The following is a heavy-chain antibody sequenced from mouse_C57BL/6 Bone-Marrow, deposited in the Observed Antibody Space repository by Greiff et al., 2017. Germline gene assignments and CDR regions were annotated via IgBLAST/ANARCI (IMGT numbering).Heavy chain of an antibody. D-gene: IGHD3-1*01. J-gene: IGHJ2*01. CDR2: IYPGGGYT. CDR1: GYTFTNYW. V-gene: IGHV1-63*01. Sequence: VQLQESGAELVRPGTSVKMSCKASGYTFTNYWIGWAKQRPGHGLEWIGDIYPGGGYTNSNEKFKGKATLTADKSSSTAYMQFSSLTSEDSAIYYCASGPYYCDYGGTGTTLTGSS. CDR3: ASGPYYCDY.